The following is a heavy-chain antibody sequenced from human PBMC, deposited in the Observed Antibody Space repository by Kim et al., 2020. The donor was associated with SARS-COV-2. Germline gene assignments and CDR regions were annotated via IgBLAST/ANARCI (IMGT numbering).Heavy chain of an antibody. CDR1: GGSISSGDW. Sequence: SETLSLTCAVSGGSISSGDWWSWVRQPPDKGLEWIGELYHSGSNYNPSLKSRVSISLDKSNNQFSLRLYSVTAADTAVYFCARGLSGHYNSWCRYVYFDYWGRGTLVTVSS. CDR3: ARGLSGHYNSWCRYVYFDY. CDR2: LYHSGS. D-gene: IGHD6-13*01. V-gene: IGHV4-4*02. J-gene: IGHJ4*02.